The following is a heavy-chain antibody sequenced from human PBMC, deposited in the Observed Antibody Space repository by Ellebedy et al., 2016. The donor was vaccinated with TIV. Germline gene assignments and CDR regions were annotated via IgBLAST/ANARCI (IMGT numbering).Heavy chain of an antibody. D-gene: IGHD6-13*01. CDR2: IPYDESDK. CDR1: GFTFSSYG. V-gene: IGHV3-30*18. CDR3: AKSDSIAAAGTTFDY. J-gene: IGHJ4*02. Sequence: GGSLRLXCAASGFTFSSYGMHWVRQAPGKGLEWVAVIPYDESDKYYADSVKGRFTISRDNSKNTLYLQMNSLRAEDTAVYYCAKSDSIAAAGTTFDYWGQGTLVTVSS.